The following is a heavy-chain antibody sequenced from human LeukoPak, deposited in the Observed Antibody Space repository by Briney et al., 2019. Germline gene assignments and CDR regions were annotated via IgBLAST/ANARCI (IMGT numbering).Heavy chain of an antibody. CDR3: AGTRNLRGDYFDY. Sequence: GRSLRLSCAASGFTFSSHVMHWVRQAPGKGLEWVAVIGYDGSNKYYADSVKGRFTISRDNPKKSLYLQMNSLRAEDTAVYYWAGTRNLRGDYFDYGGQEPLVTVPS. CDR2: IGYDGSNK. CDR1: GFTFSSHV. J-gene: IGHJ4*02. V-gene: IGHV3-33*01. D-gene: IGHD3-10*01.